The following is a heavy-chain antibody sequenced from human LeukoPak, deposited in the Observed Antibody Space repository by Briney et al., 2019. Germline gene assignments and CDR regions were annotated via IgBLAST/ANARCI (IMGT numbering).Heavy chain of an antibody. V-gene: IGHV4-4*07. D-gene: IGHD6-19*01. J-gene: IGHJ4*02. CDR1: GDSISNYH. CDR3: ARRDITSGWSFNY. CDR2: GHSSGRT. Sequence: PSETLSLTCGVSGDSISNYHWSSIRQPAGKGLEWIGQGHSSGRTNYNPPLERRVTVSIDTPENEFSLTIRSVTAADTAIYYCARRDITSGWSFNYWGQGILVIVS.